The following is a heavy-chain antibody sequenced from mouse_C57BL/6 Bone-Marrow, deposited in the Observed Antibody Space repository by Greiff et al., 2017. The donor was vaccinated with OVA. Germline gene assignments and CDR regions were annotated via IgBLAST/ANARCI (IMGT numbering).Heavy chain of an antibody. CDR3: ARDRGTTVVADSMDY. V-gene: IGHV5-4*01. Sequence: EVQRVESGGGLVKPGGSLKLSCAASGFTFSSYAMSWVRQTPEKRLEWVATISDGGSYTYYPDNVKGRFTISRDNAKKKLYLQMSQRKSEDTARYYCARDRGTTVVADSMDYWGQGTSVTVSS. CDR1: GFTFSSYA. CDR2: ISDGGSYT. J-gene: IGHJ4*01. D-gene: IGHD1-1*01.